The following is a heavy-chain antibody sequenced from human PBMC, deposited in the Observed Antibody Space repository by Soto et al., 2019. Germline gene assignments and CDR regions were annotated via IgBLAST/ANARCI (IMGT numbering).Heavy chain of an antibody. V-gene: IGHV1-69*02. CDR1: GDTFNFYT. CDR3: ATSYGSGSQAFDF. J-gene: IGHJ4*02. D-gene: IGHD3-10*01. Sequence: QVQLVQSGAELKKPGSSVRVSCKASGDTFNFYTINWVRQAPGLGLEWMGRTIPMRSMSNYALKFQGRLTIAADKSTSTAYMVLNSLKPEDTAMYYCATSYGSGSQAFDFWGQGALVTVSS. CDR2: TIPMRSMS.